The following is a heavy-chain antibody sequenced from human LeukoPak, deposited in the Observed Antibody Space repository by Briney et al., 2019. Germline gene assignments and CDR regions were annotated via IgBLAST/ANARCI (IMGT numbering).Heavy chain of an antibody. V-gene: IGHV3-23*01. CDR1: DFTFSTYG. J-gene: IGHJ4*02. CDR3: AKDQAGAILYFDY. CDR2: ISGGGGST. D-gene: IGHD1-26*01. Sequence: PGGSLRLSCAASDFTFSTYGMSWVRQAPGKGLEWVSSISGGGGSTYYADSVKGRFTISRDNSKNTLYLQMSSLRAEDTALYYCAKDQAGAILYFDYWGQGTLVSASS.